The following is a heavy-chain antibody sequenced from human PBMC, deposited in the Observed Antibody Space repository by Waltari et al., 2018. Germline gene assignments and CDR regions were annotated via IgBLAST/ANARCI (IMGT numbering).Heavy chain of an antibody. Sequence: QVQLVQSGAEVKKPGSSVKVSCKASGGTFSSYAISWVRQAPGHGQEWMGGIIPILGIANYAQKFQGRVTITADESTSTAYMELSSLRSEDTAVYYCARVSGRGVVIATIPPIYYMDVWGKGTTVTVSS. J-gene: IGHJ6*03. CDR1: GGTFSSYA. V-gene: IGHV1-69*04. D-gene: IGHD2-21*01. CDR2: IIPILGIA. CDR3: ARVSGRGVVIATIPPIYYMDV.